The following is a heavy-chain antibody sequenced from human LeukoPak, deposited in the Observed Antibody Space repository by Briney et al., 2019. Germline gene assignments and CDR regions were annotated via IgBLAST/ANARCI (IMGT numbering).Heavy chain of an antibody. CDR3: ARHGRNSYYYYYMDV. Sequence: PSETLSLTCTVSGGSISSYYWSWIRQPPGKGLEWIGYIYTSGSTNYNPSLKSRVTISVDTSKNQFSLKLNSVTAADTAVYYCARHGRNSYYYYYMDVWGKGTTVTVSS. J-gene: IGHJ6*03. CDR2: IYTSGST. V-gene: IGHV4-4*09. D-gene: IGHD4-23*01. CDR1: GGSISSYY.